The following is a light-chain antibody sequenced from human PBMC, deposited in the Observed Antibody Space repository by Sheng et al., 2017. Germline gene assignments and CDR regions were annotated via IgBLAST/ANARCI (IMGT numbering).Light chain of an antibody. Sequence: DIQMTQSPSTLSASVGDRVTITCRASQTINNWLAWYQQKPGKAPKLLISKASNLESGVPSRFSGGGSGTEFTLIISSLQPDDFVTYYCQQYKSPFYSFGQGTKLEIK. J-gene: IGKJ2*03. CDR1: QTINNW. V-gene: IGKV1-5*03. CDR2: KAS. CDR3: QQYKSPFYS.